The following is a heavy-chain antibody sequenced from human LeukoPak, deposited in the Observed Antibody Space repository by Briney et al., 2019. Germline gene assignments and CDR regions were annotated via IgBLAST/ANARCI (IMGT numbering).Heavy chain of an antibody. V-gene: IGHV4-61*02. CDR2: IYTSGST. CDR1: GGSISSGSYY. J-gene: IGHJ6*03. CDR3: ARESLLVGPYYYYYYYMDV. Sequence: PSETLSLTCTVSGGSISSGSYYWSWIRQPAGKGLEWIGRIYTSGSTNYNPSLKSRVTISVDTSKNQFSLKLSSVTAADTAVYYCARESLLVGPYYYYYYYMDVWGKGTTVTISS.